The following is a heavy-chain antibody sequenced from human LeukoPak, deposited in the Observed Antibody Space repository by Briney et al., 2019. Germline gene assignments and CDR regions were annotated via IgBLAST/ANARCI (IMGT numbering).Heavy chain of an antibody. CDR2: IPASGTAI. CDR3: ASSGSYRFDY. Sequence: WVSHIPASGTAIFYADSVKGRFTISRDNAKNSLYLQMNSLRDEDTAVYYCASSGSYRFDYWGQGTLVTVSS. D-gene: IGHD1-26*01. V-gene: IGHV3-48*02. J-gene: IGHJ4*02.